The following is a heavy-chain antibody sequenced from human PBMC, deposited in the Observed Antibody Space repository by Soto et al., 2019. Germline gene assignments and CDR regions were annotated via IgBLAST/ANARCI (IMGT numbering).Heavy chain of an antibody. J-gene: IGHJ2*01. CDR1: GGSVSSGSYY. D-gene: IGHD3-10*01. Sequence: SETLSLTCTVSGGSVSSGSYYWSWIRQPPGKGLEWIGYIYYSGSTNYNPSLKSRVTISVDTSKNQFSLKLSSVTAADTAVYYCANTFKGRRQDYWYFDLWGRGTLVTVSS. CDR3: ANTFKGRRQDYWYFDL. CDR2: IYYSGST. V-gene: IGHV4-61*01.